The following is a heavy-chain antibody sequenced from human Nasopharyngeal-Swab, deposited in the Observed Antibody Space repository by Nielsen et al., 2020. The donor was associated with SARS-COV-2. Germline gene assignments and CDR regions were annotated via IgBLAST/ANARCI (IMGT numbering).Heavy chain of an antibody. Sequence: ASVKVSCKVSGYTLTELSMHWVRQAPGKGLEWMGGFDPEDGETIYAQKFQGRVTMTEDTSTDTAYMELSSLSSEDTAVYYCATGAAVAGTPISYYYYYGMDVWGQGTTVTVSS. V-gene: IGHV1-24*01. D-gene: IGHD6-19*01. CDR2: FDPEDGET. J-gene: IGHJ6*02. CDR3: ATGAAVAGTPISYYYYYGMDV. CDR1: GYTLTELS.